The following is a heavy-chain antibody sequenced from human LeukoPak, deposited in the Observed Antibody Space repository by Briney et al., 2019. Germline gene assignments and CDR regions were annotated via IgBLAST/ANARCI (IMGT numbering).Heavy chain of an antibody. J-gene: IGHJ6*04. Sequence: PSETLSLTCTVSGGSISSYYWSWIRQPAGKGLEWIGRIYSGGSTNYNPSLKSRVSMSIDTSKNQFSLKLGSVTAADTAVYYCARDGVVDVWGKGTTVTVSS. D-gene: IGHD3-3*01. CDR3: ARDGVVDV. CDR2: IYSGGST. CDR1: GGSISSYY. V-gene: IGHV4-4*07.